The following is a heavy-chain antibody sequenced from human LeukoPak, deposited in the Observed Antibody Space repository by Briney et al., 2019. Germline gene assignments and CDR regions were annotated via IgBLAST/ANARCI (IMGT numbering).Heavy chain of an antibody. V-gene: IGHV1-2*06. CDR1: GDTFSDYY. Sequence: ASVKVSCKVSGDTFSDYYMHWVRHAPGQGLEWMGRIDANSGVTSFAQKFQGRVTMTRDTSISTAYMDLSRLTSDDTAIYYYTRILYHYDSNGPFAYWGQGTLVTVSS. J-gene: IGHJ4*02. CDR3: TRILYHYDSNGPFAY. D-gene: IGHD3-22*01. CDR2: IDANSGVT.